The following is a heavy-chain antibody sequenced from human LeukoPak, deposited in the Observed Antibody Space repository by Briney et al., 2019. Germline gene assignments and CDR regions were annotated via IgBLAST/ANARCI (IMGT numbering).Heavy chain of an antibody. J-gene: IGHJ5*02. CDR1: GGSISSSSYY. CDR2: IYYSGST. CDR3: ARGNEFWSGDRTPSWFDP. Sequence: PSETLSLTCTVSGGSISSSSYYWGWIRQPPGKGLEWIGSIYYSGSTYYNPSLKSRVTISVDTSKNQFSLKLSSVTAADTAVYYCARGNEFWSGDRTPSWFDPWGQGTLVTVSS. D-gene: IGHD3-3*01. V-gene: IGHV4-39*07.